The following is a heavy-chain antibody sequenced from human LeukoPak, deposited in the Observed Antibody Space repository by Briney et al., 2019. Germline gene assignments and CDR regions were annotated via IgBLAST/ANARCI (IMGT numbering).Heavy chain of an antibody. D-gene: IGHD3-22*01. J-gene: IGHJ4*02. CDR3: AKDGRDSSGYRFDY. CDR2: ISGSGGST. V-gene: IGHV3-23*01. Sequence: GGSLRLSCAASGFTFSSYAMSWVRQAPGKGLDWVSAISGSGGSTYYADSVKGRFTISRDNSKNTLYLQMNSLRAEDTAVYYCAKDGRDSSGYRFDYWGQGTLVTVSS. CDR1: GFTFSSYA.